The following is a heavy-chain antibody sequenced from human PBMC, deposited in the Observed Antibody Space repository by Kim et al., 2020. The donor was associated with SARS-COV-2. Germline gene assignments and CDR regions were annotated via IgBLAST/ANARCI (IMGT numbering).Heavy chain of an antibody. CDR3: ASDLTTVTTHAFGI. Sequence: GGSLRLSCAASGFTFSIYEMNWVRQAPGKGLEWVSYISSSGGTIYYADSVKGRFTISRDNAKNSLYLQMNSLRAEDTAVYYCASDLTTVTTHAFGIWGQGTMVTVSS. J-gene: IGHJ3*02. V-gene: IGHV3-48*03. CDR2: ISSSGGTI. CDR1: GFTFSIYE. D-gene: IGHD4-17*01.